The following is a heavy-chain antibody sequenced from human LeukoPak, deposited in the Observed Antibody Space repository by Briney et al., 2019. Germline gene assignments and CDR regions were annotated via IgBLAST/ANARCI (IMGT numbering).Heavy chain of an antibody. J-gene: IGHJ6*03. D-gene: IGHD6-6*01. CDR1: GFTFSSYG. CDR2: IWYDGSNK. CDR3: AKEVAARRRSIYYYYYMDV. V-gene: IGHV3-33*06. Sequence: GGSLRLSCAASGFTFSSYGMHWVRQAPGKGLEWVAVIWYDGSNKYYADSVKGRFTISRDNSQNTLYLQMNSLRAEDTAVYYCAKEVAARRRSIYYYYYMDVWGKGTTVTVSS.